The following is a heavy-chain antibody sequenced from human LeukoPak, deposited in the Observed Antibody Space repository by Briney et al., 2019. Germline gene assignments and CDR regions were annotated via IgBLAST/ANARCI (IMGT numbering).Heavy chain of an antibody. CDR1: GGSISSGGYY. CDR2: IYYSGST. D-gene: IGHD4-11*01. CDR3: ARVGGRGYSNVFDY. J-gene: IGHJ4*02. Sequence: SETLSLTCTVSGGSISSGGYYWSWIRQHPGEGLEWIGYIYYSGSTYYNPSLKSRVTISVDTSKNQFSLKLSSVTAADTAVYYCARVGGRGYSNVFDYWGQGTLVTVSS. V-gene: IGHV4-31*03.